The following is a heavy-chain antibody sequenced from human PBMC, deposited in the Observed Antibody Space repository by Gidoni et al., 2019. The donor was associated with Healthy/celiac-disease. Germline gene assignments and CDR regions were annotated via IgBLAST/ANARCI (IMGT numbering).Heavy chain of an antibody. D-gene: IGHD4-17*01. CDR3: ARDTVTQLFDY. Sequence: EVQLVESGGGLVKPGGSLRLSCAASAFTFSSYSMNWVRQAPGKGLEWVSSISSSSSYIYYADSVKGRFTISRDNAKNSLYLQMNSLRAEDTAVYYCARDTVTQLFDYWGQGTLVTVS. CDR1: AFTFSSYS. CDR2: ISSSSSYI. V-gene: IGHV3-21*01. J-gene: IGHJ4*02.